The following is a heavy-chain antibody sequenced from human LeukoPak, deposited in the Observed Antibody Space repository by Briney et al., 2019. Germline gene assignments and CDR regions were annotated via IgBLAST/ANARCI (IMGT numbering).Heavy chain of an antibody. D-gene: IGHD2-8*01. V-gene: IGHV4-61*01. Sequence: SETLSLTCTVSGVSVSSGSYYWSWIRQPPGKGLEWIGYIYYSGSTNYNPSLKSRVTISVDTSKNQFSLKLSSVTAADTAVYYCARDLLFVDAWGQGTLVTVSS. CDR1: GVSVSSGSYY. J-gene: IGHJ4*02. CDR2: IYYSGST. CDR3: ARDLLFVDA.